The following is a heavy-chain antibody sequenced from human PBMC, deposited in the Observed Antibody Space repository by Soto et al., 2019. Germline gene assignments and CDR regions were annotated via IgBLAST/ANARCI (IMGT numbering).Heavy chain of an antibody. Sequence: GGFLRLSCAASGVTFSSYAMHWVRQAPGKGLEWVAVISYDGSNKYYADSVKGRFTISRDNSKNTLYLQMNSLRAEDTAVYYCARDEEEQYNWNYVYRSWYYYGMDVWGQGTTVTVSS. CDR2: ISYDGSNK. CDR3: ARDEEEQYNWNYVYRSWYYYGMDV. V-gene: IGHV3-30-3*01. CDR1: GVTFSSYA. D-gene: IGHD1-7*01. J-gene: IGHJ6*02.